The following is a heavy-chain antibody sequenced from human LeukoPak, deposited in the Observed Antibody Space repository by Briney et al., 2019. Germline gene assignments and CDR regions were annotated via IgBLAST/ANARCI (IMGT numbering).Heavy chain of an antibody. CDR3: ARGANGHGGNGDAFDI. CDR2: ISGGST. V-gene: IGHV3-38-3*01. J-gene: IGHJ3*02. Sequence: GGSLRLSCAASGFTFSNYGMSWVRQAPGKGLEWVSSISGGSTYYADSSKGRFTISRDNSKNTLHLQMNSLRAEDTAVYYCARGANGHGGNGDAFDIWGQGTMVTVSS. D-gene: IGHD4-23*01. CDR1: GFTFSNYG.